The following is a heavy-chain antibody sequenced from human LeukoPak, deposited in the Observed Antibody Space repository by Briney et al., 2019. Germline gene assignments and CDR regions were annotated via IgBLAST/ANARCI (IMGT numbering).Heavy chain of an antibody. CDR1: GGTFSSYA. CDR3: ARAIDYDILTGYYSLTA. V-gene: IGHV1-69*05. CDR2: IIPIFGTA. Sequence: SVKVSCKASGGTFSSYAISWVRQAPGQGLEWMGRIIPIFGTANYAQKFQGRVTITTDESTSTAYMELSSLRSEDTAVYYRARAIDYDILTGYYSLTAWGQGTLVTVSS. D-gene: IGHD3-9*01. J-gene: IGHJ5*02.